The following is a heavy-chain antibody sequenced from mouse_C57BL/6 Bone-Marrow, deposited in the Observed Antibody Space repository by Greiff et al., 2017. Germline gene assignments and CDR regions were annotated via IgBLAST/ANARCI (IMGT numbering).Heavy chain of an antibody. D-gene: IGHD1-1*01. V-gene: IGHV5-9*01. CDR3: SRQVTTVLATKYFDV. Sequence: EVKLVESGGGLVKPGGSLKLSCAASGFTFSSYTMSWVRQTPEKRLQWVAAISGGGGNTYSPDSVKGRFTISRDNDKNILYLQMSSLRSEDTALYYGSRQVTTVLATKYFDVWGTGTTVTVSS. CDR1: GFTFSSYT. CDR2: ISGGGGNT. J-gene: IGHJ1*03.